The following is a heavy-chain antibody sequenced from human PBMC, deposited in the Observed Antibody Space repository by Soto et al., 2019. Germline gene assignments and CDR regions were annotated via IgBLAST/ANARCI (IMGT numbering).Heavy chain of an antibody. CDR1: GGSFSGYY. V-gene: IGHV4-34*01. D-gene: IGHD2-15*01. CDR3: AVSGYCSGGSCYRFDY. J-gene: IGHJ4*02. Sequence: SETLSLTCAVYGGSFSGYYWSWIRQPPGKGLEWIGEINHSGSTNYNPSLKSRVTISVDTSKNQFSLKLSSVTAADTAVYYCAVSGYCSGGSCYRFDYWGQGTLVTVSS. CDR2: INHSGST.